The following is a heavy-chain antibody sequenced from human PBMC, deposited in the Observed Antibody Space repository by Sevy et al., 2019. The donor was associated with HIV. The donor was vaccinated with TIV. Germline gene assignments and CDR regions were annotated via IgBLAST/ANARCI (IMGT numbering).Heavy chain of an antibody. Sequence: GGSLRLSCAASGFPFSTYYMTWIRQAPGKGLEWLAYISLSHHTIYYADSVKGRFTISRDNAKNSLYLQMNNLRAEDTATYYCARDPGYSSGWYGPHFDYWGKGALVTVS. CDR1: GFPFSTYY. D-gene: IGHD6-19*01. J-gene: IGHJ4*02. CDR2: ISLSHHTI. V-gene: IGHV3-11*01. CDR3: ARDPGYSSGWYGPHFDY.